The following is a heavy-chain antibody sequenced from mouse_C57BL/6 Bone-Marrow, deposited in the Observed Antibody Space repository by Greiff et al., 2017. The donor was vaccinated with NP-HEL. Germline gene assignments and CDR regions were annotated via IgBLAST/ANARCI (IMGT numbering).Heavy chain of an antibody. J-gene: IGHJ3*01. D-gene: IGHD2-1*01. CDR1: GYTFTSYW. Sequence: QVQLQQPGAELVKPGASVKLSCKASGYTFTSYWMHWVKQRPGQGLEWIGMIHPNSGSTNYNEKFKSKATLTVDKSSSTAYRQLSSLTSEDSAVYYCARYYYGNYVFAYWGQGTLVTVSA. CDR3: ARYYYGNYVFAY. CDR2: IHPNSGST. V-gene: IGHV1-64*01.